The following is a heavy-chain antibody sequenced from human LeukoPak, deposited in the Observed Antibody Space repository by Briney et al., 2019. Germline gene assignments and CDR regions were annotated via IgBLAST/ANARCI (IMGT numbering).Heavy chain of an antibody. CDR2: INPNSGGT. CDR3: VRGADGYNSFPDY. D-gene: IGHD5-24*01. J-gene: IGHJ4*02. CDR1: GYTFTGYY. Sequence: ASVKVSCKASGYTFTGYYMHWVRQAPGQGLEWMGWINPNSGGTNYAQKFQGRVTMTRDTSISTAYMELSRLRSDDTAVYYCVRGADGYNSFPDYWGQGTLVTVSS. V-gene: IGHV1-2*02.